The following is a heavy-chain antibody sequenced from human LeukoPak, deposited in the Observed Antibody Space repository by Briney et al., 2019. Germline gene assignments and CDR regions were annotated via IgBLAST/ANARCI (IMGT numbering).Heavy chain of an antibody. CDR3: ARGLVGANDYAFDI. J-gene: IGHJ3*02. V-gene: IGHV4-59*01. CDR2: IHYSGSA. CDR1: GVSSSTYY. Sequence: PSETLSLTCTVSGVSSSTYYWSWIRQPPGHGLKWIGYIHYSGSADSNPSLKNRVIISVYTFKNHLSPKLNSVTAADTAVYYCARGLVGANDYAFDIWGQGTMVTVSS. D-gene: IGHD1-26*01.